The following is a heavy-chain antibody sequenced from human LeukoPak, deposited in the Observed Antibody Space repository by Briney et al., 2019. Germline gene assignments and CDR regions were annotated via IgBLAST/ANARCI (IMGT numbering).Heavy chain of an antibody. J-gene: IGHJ4*02. D-gene: IGHD6-13*01. Sequence: SETLSLTCSFSIVSIKNYYWNWIRQSPGKGLQWIGYIYYTGSTDYNFSLKSRVTISLDTSENQFSLRLNSVTAADSAVYFCASSRGPSSSWSFDSWGQGILVTVSS. V-gene: IGHV4-59*01. CDR2: IYYTGST. CDR1: IVSIKNYY. CDR3: ASSRGPSSSWSFDS.